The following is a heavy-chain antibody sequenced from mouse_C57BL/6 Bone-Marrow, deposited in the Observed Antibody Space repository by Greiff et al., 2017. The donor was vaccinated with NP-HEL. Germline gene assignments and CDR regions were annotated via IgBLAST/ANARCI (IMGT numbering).Heavy chain of an antibody. CDR3: ARHYYGSSYFDY. Sequence: SGGDLVKPGGSLKLSCAASGFTFSSYGMSWVRQTPDKRLEWVATISSGGSYTYYPDSVKGRFTISRDNAKNTLYLQMSSLKSEDTAMYYCARHYYGSSYFDYWGQGTTLTVSS. D-gene: IGHD1-1*01. J-gene: IGHJ2*01. CDR1: GFTFSSYG. CDR2: ISSGGSYT. V-gene: IGHV5-6*01.